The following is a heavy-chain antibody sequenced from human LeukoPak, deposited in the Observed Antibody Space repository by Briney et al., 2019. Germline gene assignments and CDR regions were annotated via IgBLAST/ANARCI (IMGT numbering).Heavy chain of an antibody. CDR2: IWYDGSNR. CDR1: GFSFSDYY. Sequence: PGGSLRLSCVASGFSFSDYYMSWIRQAPGKGLEWVAVIWYDGSNRYYADSVKGRFTISRDNSKNTLYLQMNSLRAEDTAVYYCARGYGSESYIFDYWGQGTLVTVSS. J-gene: IGHJ4*02. D-gene: IGHD3-10*01. V-gene: IGHV3-33*08. CDR3: ARGYGSESYIFDY.